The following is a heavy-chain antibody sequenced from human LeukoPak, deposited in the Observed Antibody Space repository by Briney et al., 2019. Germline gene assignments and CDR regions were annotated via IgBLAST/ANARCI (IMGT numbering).Heavy chain of an antibody. D-gene: IGHD3-3*01. J-gene: IGHJ4*02. CDR2: IYYSGST. Sequence: PSETLSLTCTVSGGSISSYYWSWIRQPPGKGLEWIGYIYYSGSTNYNPSLKSRVTISVDTSKNQFSLKLSSVTAADTAVYYCARDSRPRLHYDFWSGPSDYWGQGTLVTVSS. CDR1: GGSISSYY. CDR3: ARDSRPRLHYDFWSGPSDY. V-gene: IGHV4-59*01.